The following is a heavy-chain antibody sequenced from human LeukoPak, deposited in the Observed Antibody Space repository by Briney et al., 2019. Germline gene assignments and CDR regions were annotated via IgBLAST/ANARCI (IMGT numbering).Heavy chain of an antibody. V-gene: IGHV1-18*01. D-gene: IGHD6-19*01. J-gene: IGHJ4*02. CDR3: ARSYSSGWYGGMSDY. CDR1: GYTFTSYG. Sequence: ASVKVSCKASGYTFTSYGISWVRQAPGQGLEWMGWISAYNGNTNYAQKLQGRVTMTTDTSTSTAYMELRSLRSDDTAVYYCARSYSSGWYGGMSDYWGQGTLVTVSS. CDR2: ISAYNGNT.